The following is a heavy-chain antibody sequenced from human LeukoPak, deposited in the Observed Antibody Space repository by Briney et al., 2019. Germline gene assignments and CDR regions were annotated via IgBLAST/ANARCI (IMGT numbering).Heavy chain of an antibody. D-gene: IGHD1-14*01. V-gene: IGHV3-43*01. J-gene: IGHJ6*03. CDR3: AKDNVNRGDYYYYYMDV. CDR1: GFTFDDYT. CDR2: ISWDGGST. Sequence: PGGSLRLSCAASGFTFDDYTMHWVRQAPGKGLEWVSLISWDGGSTYYADSVKGRFTISRDNSKNSLYLQMNSLRTEDTALYYCAKDNVNRGDYYYYYMDVWGKGTTVTVSS.